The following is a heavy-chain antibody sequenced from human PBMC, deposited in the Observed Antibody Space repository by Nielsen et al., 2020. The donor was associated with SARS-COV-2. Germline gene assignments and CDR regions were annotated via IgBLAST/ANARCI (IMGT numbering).Heavy chain of an antibody. CDR1: GYSFTSYW. CDR3: AKVRYDSSGYYLMLNWFDP. CDR2: IYPGDSDT. J-gene: IGHJ5*02. D-gene: IGHD3-22*01. V-gene: IGHV5-51*01. Sequence: GESLKISCQGSGYSFTSYWIGWVRQMPGKGLEWMGIIYPGDSDTRYSPSFQGQVTISRDNSKNTLYLQMNSLRAEDTAVYYCAKVRYDSSGYYLMLNWFDPWGQGTLVTVSS.